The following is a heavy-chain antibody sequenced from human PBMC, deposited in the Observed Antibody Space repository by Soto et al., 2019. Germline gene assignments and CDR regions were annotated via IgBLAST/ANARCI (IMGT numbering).Heavy chain of an antibody. D-gene: IGHD1-26*01. CDR1: GGSIISGGYY. Sequence: SETLSLTCTVSGGSIISGGYYWIWIRQHPGKGLEWIGYIYYSGSTYYNPSLKSRVTISVDTSKNQFSLKLSSVTAADTAVYYCARDLGTTLLGYWGQGTLVTVSS. J-gene: IGHJ4*02. CDR2: IYYSGST. CDR3: ARDLGTTLLGY. V-gene: IGHV4-31*03.